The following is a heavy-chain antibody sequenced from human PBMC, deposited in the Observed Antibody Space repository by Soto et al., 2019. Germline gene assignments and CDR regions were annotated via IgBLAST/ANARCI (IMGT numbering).Heavy chain of an antibody. CDR2: LNAANGDT. CDR3: VRRHVSATGIDWLDP. J-gene: IGHJ5*02. CDR1: GYTFTNYG. D-gene: IGHD6-13*01. Sequence: QVQLVQSGTEVKKPGASVKVSCKASGYTFTNYGIHWVRQAAGQRLEWMGWLNAANGDTIYSPRFQGRVTITRDTSASTAYMELSSLRSEDTAVYYCVRRHVSATGIDWLDPWGQGTLVTVSS. V-gene: IGHV1-3*01.